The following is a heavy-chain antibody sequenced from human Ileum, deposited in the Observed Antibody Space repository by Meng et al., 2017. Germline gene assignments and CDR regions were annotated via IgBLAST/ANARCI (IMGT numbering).Heavy chain of an antibody. J-gene: IGHJ4*02. D-gene: IGHD4-23*01. CDR1: GDSITTTNW. V-gene: IGHV4-4*02. CDR3: AANSGKKMHS. Sequence: QVQLQESGPRLGNPSGTLSLTCAVSGDSITTTNWWNCVRQPPGEGLEWIVEIYHSGLVHYNLSLKSRVTLSIDKSKNQFSLKLISVTAADTGVYYCAANSGKKMHSWGQGTLVTVAS. CDR2: IYHSGLV.